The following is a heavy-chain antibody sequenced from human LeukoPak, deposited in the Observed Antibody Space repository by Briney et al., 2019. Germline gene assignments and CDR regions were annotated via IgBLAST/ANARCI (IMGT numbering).Heavy chain of an antibody. CDR2: LNPNSGTT. D-gene: IGHD3-22*01. Sequence: ASVKVSCKTSGYSFTAYYMHWVRQAPGQGLEWMGWLNPNSGTTRYAQNFQGRVTLTSDTSINTAYLELSSLKSDDTAVYYCARGRAHSDSGSRLLQEYWGQGILVTVSS. CDR1: GYSFTAYY. J-gene: IGHJ4*02. V-gene: IGHV1-2*02. CDR3: ARGRAHSDSGSRLLQEY.